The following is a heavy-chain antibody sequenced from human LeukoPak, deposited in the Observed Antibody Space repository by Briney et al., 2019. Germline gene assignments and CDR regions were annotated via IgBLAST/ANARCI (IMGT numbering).Heavy chain of an antibody. CDR1: GGSISSYY. V-gene: IGHV4-4*07. CDR3: ARAPSYYYDSSGYSDY. Sequence: SETLSLTYTVSGGSISSYYWSWIRQPAGKGLEWIGRIYTSGSTNYNPSLKSRVTISVDTSKNQFSLKLSSVTAADTAVYYCARAPSYYYDSSGYSDYWGQGTLVTVSS. J-gene: IGHJ4*02. D-gene: IGHD3-22*01. CDR2: IYTSGST.